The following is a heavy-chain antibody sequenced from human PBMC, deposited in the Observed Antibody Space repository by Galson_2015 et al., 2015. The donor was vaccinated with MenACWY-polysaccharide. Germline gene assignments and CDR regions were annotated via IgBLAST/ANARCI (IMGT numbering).Heavy chain of an antibody. V-gene: IGHV4-39*02. D-gene: IGHD1-14*01. CDR1: GGSIRTETYF. CDR2: TSYTGST. Sequence: ETLSLTCTVSGGSIRTETYFWGWIRQPPGKGLEWIGTTSYTGSTYYNPSLKGRVAFSTDTSNNHFSLTVTSGTAADTAVYYCARGRKGVAGEFDDGGQGTLVTVSA. CDR3: ARGRKGVAGEFDD. J-gene: IGHJ4*02.